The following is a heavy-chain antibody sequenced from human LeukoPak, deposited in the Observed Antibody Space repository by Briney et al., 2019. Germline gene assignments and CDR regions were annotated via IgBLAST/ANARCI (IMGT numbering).Heavy chain of an antibody. J-gene: IGHJ4*02. Sequence: GGSLRLSCAASGFTFSSYWMSWVRQAPGKGLEWVANIKQDGSEKYYMDSVKGRFTISRNNAKNSLYLQMNSLRAEDTAVYYCARSVDCSGGSCYLFGYWGQGTLVTVSS. D-gene: IGHD2-15*01. CDR2: IKQDGSEK. CDR3: ARSVDCSGGSCYLFGY. CDR1: GFTFSSYW. V-gene: IGHV3-7*01.